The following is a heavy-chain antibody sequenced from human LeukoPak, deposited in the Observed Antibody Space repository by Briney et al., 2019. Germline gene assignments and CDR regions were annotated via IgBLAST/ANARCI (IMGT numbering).Heavy chain of an antibody. CDR1: GGSISSGGYY. D-gene: IGHD3-10*01. V-gene: IGHV4-30-2*01. CDR3: ARDRRNGVRGVME. Sequence: SETLSLTCTVSGGSISSGGYYWSWIRQPPGKGLEWIGYIYHSGSTYYNPSLKSRVTISVDRSKNQFSLKLSSVTAADTAVYYCARDRRNGVRGVMEWGQGTLVTVSS. CDR2: IYHSGST. J-gene: IGHJ4*02.